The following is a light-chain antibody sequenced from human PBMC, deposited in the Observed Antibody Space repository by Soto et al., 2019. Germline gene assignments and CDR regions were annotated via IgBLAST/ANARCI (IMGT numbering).Light chain of an antibody. CDR3: SSYTTSSALV. J-gene: IGLJ3*02. V-gene: IGLV2-14*01. CDR2: GVG. CDR1: TSDVGGYNY. Sequence: QSVLTQPASVSGSPAQSITISCTGTTSDVGGYNYVSWYQQHPGKAPKLMIYGVGNRPSGVSNRFSGSKSGNTASLTISGLQAEDEADYYCSSYTTSSALVFGGGTKVTVL.